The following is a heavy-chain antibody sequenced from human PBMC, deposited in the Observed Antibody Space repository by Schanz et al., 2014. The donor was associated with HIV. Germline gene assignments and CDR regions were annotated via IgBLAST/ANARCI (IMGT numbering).Heavy chain of an antibody. J-gene: IGHJ4*02. V-gene: IGHV1-46*01. CDR3: ARAPYRSGWYGVDY. D-gene: IGHD6-19*01. CDR1: GYAFTDHF. CDR2: INPLQDKT. Sequence: QVLLVQSGAEVRKPGASVRVSCKASGYAFTDHFIHWVRQAPGQGLEWMAIINPLQDKTAHAQKVQGRLTMTRDTSTGTVHMQLNNLRSEDTAVYYCARAPYRSGWYGVDYWGQGTLVTVSS.